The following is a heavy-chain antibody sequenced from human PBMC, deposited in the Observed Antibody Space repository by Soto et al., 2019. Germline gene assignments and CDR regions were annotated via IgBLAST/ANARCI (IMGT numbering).Heavy chain of an antibody. Sequence: GPSVKVSCKASGGTFSSDAISWVRQAPGQGLEWMGGIIPIFGTANYAQKFQGRVTITADESTSTAYMELSSLRSEDTAVYYCARAEGGKSVDDLPQYRMDVWGQGTTVTVSS. CDR1: GGTFSSDA. CDR3: ARAEGGKSVDDLPQYRMDV. J-gene: IGHJ6*02. V-gene: IGHV1-69*13. D-gene: IGHD2-15*01. CDR2: IIPIFGTA.